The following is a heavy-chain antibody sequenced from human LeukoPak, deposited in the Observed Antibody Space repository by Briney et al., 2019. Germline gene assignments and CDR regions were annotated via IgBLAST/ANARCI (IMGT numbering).Heavy chain of an antibody. CDR2: IYSGGST. J-gene: IGHJ4*02. CDR3: AREVEDCVWGSYRRYYFDY. Sequence: PGGSLRLSCAASGFTVSSNYMSWVRQAPGKGLEWVSVIYSGGSTYYADSVKGRFTISRDNSKNTLYLQMNSLRAEDTAVYYCAREVEDCVWGSYRRYYFDYWGQGTLVTVSS. D-gene: IGHD3-16*02. CDR1: GFTVSSNY. V-gene: IGHV3-66*01.